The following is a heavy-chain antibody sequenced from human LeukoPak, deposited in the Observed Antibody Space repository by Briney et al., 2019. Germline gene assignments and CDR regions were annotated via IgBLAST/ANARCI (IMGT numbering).Heavy chain of an antibody. CDR2: ISSGGNT. D-gene: IGHD5-24*01. Sequence: AGGSLRLSCAASGFTVSSNYMSWVRQAPGKGLEWVSVISSGGNTYYADSVKGRFTISRDNSKNTLYLQMNSLRAEDTAVYYCAKDLAMATYFDYWGQGTLVTVSS. CDR1: GFTVSSNY. CDR3: AKDLAMATYFDY. V-gene: IGHV3-53*01. J-gene: IGHJ4*02.